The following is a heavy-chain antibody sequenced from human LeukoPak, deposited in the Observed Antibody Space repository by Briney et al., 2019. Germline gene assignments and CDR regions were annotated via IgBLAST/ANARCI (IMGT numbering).Heavy chain of an antibody. V-gene: IGHV1-2*02. Sequence: ASVKVSCKASGYAFTGYYMHWVRQAPGQGLEWMGWINPNSGGTNYAQKFHDRVTMTRDTSIRTAYMEVSRLRSDDTAVYYCARGGYYSPLDCWGQGTLVTVSS. D-gene: IGHD3-22*01. CDR2: INPNSGGT. CDR3: ARGGYYSPLDC. CDR1: GYAFTGYY. J-gene: IGHJ4*02.